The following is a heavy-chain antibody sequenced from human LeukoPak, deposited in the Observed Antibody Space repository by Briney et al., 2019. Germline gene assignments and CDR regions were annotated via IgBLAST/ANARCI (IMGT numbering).Heavy chain of an antibody. Sequence: ASVKVSCKASGYTFTSYYMHWVRQAPGQGLEWMGIINPSGGSTSYAQKFQGRVTMTRDTSTSTVYMELSSLRSEDTAVYNCAREVVHYYDSSGGSDYWGQGTLVTVSS. J-gene: IGHJ4*02. D-gene: IGHD3-22*01. V-gene: IGHV1-46*01. CDR2: INPSGGST. CDR1: GYTFTSYY. CDR3: AREVVHYYDSSGGSDY.